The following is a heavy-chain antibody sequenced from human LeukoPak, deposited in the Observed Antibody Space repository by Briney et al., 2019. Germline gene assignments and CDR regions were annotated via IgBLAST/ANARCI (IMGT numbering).Heavy chain of an antibody. V-gene: IGHV3-7*01. CDR1: GFTFSSYW. CDR3: ARAPRRWLQLEPSYYYYMDV. D-gene: IGHD5-24*01. CDR2: IKQDGSEK. J-gene: IGHJ6*03. Sequence: PGGSLRLSCAASGFTFSSYWMSWVRQAPGKGLEWVANIKQDGSEKYYVDSVKGRFTISRDNAKNSLYLQMNSLRAEDTAVYYCARAPRRWLQLEPSYYYYMDVWGKGTTVTISS.